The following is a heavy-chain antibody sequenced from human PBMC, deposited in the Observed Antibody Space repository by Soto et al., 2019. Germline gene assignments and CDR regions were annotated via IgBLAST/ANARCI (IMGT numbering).Heavy chain of an antibody. V-gene: IGHV4-39*01. CDR3: ARRPLTGSGYELFDY. CDR1: GGSISSSSYY. Sequence: QLQLQESGPGLVKPSETLSLTCTVSGGSISSSSYYWGWIRQPPGKGLEWIGSIYYSGSTYYNPSLKSRVTISVDTSKNQFSLKLSSVTAADTAVYYCARRPLTGSGYELFDYWGQGTLVTVSS. J-gene: IGHJ4*02. D-gene: IGHD3-9*01. CDR2: IYYSGST.